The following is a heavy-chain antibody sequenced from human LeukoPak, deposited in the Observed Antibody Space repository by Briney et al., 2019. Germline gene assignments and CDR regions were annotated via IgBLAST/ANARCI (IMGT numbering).Heavy chain of an antibody. D-gene: IGHD2-15*01. J-gene: IGHJ4*02. V-gene: IGHV1-2*02. Sequence: ASVKVSCKASGYTFTGYYMHWVRQAPGQGLEWMGWINPNSGGTNYAQNFQVRVTLTRHTSMSTAYMELSRLRSDDTALYYCATPELGYCSGGSCSHGAFPYWGQGTLVTVSS. CDR3: ATPELGYCSGGSCSHGAFPY. CDR2: INPNSGGT. CDR1: GYTFTGYY.